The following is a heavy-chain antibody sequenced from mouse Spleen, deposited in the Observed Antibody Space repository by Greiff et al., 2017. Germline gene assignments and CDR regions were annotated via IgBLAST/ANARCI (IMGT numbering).Heavy chain of an antibody. V-gene: IGHV1-64*01. J-gene: IGHJ2*01. CDR3: ARGLRQGYFDY. Sequence: QVQLQQSGAELVKPGASVKLSCKASGYTFTSYWMHWVKQRPGQGLEWIGMIHPNSGSTNYNVKFKSKATLTVDKSSSTAYMQLSSLTSEDSAVYYCARGLRQGYFDYWGQGTTLTVSS. CDR1: GYTFTSYW. CDR2: IHPNSGST. D-gene: IGHD2-4*01.